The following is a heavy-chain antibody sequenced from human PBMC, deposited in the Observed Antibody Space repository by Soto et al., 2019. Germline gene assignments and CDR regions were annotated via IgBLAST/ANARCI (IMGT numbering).Heavy chain of an antibody. CDR1: GGSISSSSDW. CDR2: IYRSGAT. D-gene: IGHD6-6*01. J-gene: IGHJ4*02. Sequence: QLQLQESGPGLVKPSETLSLICTVSGGSISSSSDWWGWVRQPPGKGLEWIAGIYRSGATYYNPSLTSRVTVFVDSSKNQFSLKLTSVTAADTAVYYCARLAGSSFFTYWGQGTLVTVSS. V-gene: IGHV4-39*01. CDR3: ARLAGSSFFTY.